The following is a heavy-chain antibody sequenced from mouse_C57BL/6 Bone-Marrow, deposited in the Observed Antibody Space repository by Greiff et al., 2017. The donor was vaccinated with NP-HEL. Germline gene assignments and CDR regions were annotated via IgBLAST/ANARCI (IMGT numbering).Heavy chain of an antibody. CDR2: INPSSGYT. CDR1: GYTFTSYW. J-gene: IGHJ3*01. D-gene: IGHD1-1*01. V-gene: IGHV1-7*01. Sequence: VQLQQSGAELAKPGASVKLSCKASGYTFTSYWMHWVKQRPGQGLEWIGYINPSSGYTKYNQKFKDKATLTAYKTSSTAYIQLSSLTYEYSSVYYCARDYGSSSFAYWGQGTLVSVSA. CDR3: ARDYGSSSFAY.